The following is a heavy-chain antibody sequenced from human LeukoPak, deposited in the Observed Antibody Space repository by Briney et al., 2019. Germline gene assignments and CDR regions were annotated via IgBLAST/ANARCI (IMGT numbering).Heavy chain of an antibody. CDR1: GFTFSDYS. CDR3: AKDPTHFRVWDGYDNTRLNY. CDR2: ISSGGTTI. Sequence: GGSLRLSCAASGFTFSDYSMNWVRQAPGKGLEWLSYISSGGTTIYYADSVKGRFTISRDNAENSLYLQMNSLRAEDTAVYYCAKDPTHFRVWDGYDNTRLNYWGQGTLVTVSS. J-gene: IGHJ4*02. D-gene: IGHD3-22*01. V-gene: IGHV3-48*01.